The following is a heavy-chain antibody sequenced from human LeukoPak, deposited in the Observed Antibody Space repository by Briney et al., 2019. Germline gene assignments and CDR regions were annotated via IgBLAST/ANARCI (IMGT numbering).Heavy chain of an antibody. V-gene: IGHV3-30*03. CDR1: GFTFSRHG. CDR2: ISNDGSRK. Sequence: GRSLRLSCAPSGFTFSRHGMHWVRQAPGKGLKWVAIISNDGSRKYYAHSVEGRFTISRDNSKNTLYLQMDSLRAEDKAVYYCARDRAWNYFDYWGQGTLVTVSS. CDR3: ARDRAWNYFDY. D-gene: IGHD3-3*01. J-gene: IGHJ4*02.